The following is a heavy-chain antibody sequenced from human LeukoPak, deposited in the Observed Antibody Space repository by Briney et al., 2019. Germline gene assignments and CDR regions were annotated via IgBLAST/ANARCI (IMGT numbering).Heavy chain of an antibody. J-gene: IGHJ4*02. V-gene: IGHV1-18*01. Sequence: ASVKVSCKASGYTFTSYGISWVRQAPGQGLEWMGWISAYNGNTNYAQKLQGRVTMTTDTSTSTAYMELRSLRSDDTAVYYCARDLTYDSSGYFPDYWGQGTLVTVSS. D-gene: IGHD3-22*01. CDR3: ARDLTYDSSGYFPDY. CDR1: GYTFTSYG. CDR2: ISAYNGNT.